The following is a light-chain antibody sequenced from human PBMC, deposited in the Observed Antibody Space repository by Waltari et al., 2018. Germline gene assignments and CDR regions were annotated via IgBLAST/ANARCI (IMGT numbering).Light chain of an antibody. J-gene: IGLJ2*01. Sequence: SYILTQVPSVSVAPGPPARISCGGTNIGTKSVHWYQRKPGQAPVLVVYDYRDRPSGIPERFSGSNSGNTATLIISRAEAGDEADYYCQVWDNGSDPLPVFGGGTTLTVL. V-gene: IGLV3-21*02. CDR2: DYR. CDR3: QVWDNGSDPLPV. CDR1: NIGTKS.